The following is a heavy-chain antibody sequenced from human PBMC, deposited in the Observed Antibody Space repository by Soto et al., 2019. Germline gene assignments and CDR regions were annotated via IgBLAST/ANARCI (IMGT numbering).Heavy chain of an antibody. Sequence: GGSLRLSCVGSGFIFSNNGMHWVRQTPGEGLEWVTFMSYDGSDTFYADSVKGRFTISRDNSKNTLFLHMSNLRAEDTAMYYCTIVRVADSALDHWGQGTLVTVSS. J-gene: IGHJ4*02. D-gene: IGHD3-10*02. CDR2: MSYDGSDT. CDR1: GFIFSNNG. CDR3: TIVRVADSALDH. V-gene: IGHV3-30*02.